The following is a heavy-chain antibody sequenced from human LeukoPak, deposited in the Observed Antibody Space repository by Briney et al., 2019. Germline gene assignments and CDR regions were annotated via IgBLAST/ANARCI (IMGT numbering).Heavy chain of an antibody. D-gene: IGHD3-10*01. Sequence: GGSLRLSCTASGFTFSTYTMNWVRQAPGKGLEWVSSISSSSYYIYYADSVKGRFTISRDNAKNSLFLQMNSLRAEDTAVYYCAREGGSGNFDYWGQGTLVAVSS. J-gene: IGHJ4*02. V-gene: IGHV3-21*01. CDR1: GFTFSTYT. CDR2: ISSSSYYI. CDR3: AREGGSGNFDY.